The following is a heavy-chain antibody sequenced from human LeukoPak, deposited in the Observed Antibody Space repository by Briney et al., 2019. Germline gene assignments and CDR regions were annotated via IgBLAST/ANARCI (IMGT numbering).Heavy chain of an antibody. Sequence: SETLSLTCTVSGGSVSSSSYYWGWIRQPPGKGLEWIGSIYYSGSTNYNPSLKSRVTISVDTSKNQFSLKLSSVTAADTAVYYCASGGKGVTMNRQFDYWGQGTLVTVSS. V-gene: IGHV4-39*07. CDR2: IYYSGST. J-gene: IGHJ4*02. D-gene: IGHD3-10*01. CDR3: ASGGKGVTMNRQFDY. CDR1: GGSVSSSSYY.